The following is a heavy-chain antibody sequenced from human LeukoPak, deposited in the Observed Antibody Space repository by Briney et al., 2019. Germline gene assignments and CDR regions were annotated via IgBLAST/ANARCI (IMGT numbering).Heavy chain of an antibody. Sequence: ASVKVSCKPSGYTFTSYAISWVRQAPGQGLEWMGWISGYNGNTKYAQKVQGRVTMTTDTSTSTAYMELRSLRSDDTAVYYCARGYSYGSDYYYGMDVWGQGTTVTVSS. J-gene: IGHJ6*02. CDR3: ARGYSYGSDYYYGMDV. D-gene: IGHD5-18*01. CDR2: ISGYNGNT. CDR1: GYTFTSYA. V-gene: IGHV1-18*01.